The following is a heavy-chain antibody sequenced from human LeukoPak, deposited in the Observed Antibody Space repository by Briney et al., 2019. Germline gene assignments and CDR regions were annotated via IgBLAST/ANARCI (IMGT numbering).Heavy chain of an antibody. V-gene: IGHV3-74*01. D-gene: IGHD6-13*01. CDR1: GFTFSRYY. J-gene: IGHJ4*02. CDR3: TRVFVGDEYSSSGY. CDR2: INSDGRST. Sequence: GGSLRLSCAASGFTFSRYYMHWVRQAPGKGLVWVSRINSDGRSTTYADSVRGRFTVSRDNAKNTLYLQMNSLKVEDTAMYYCTRVFVGDEYSSSGYWGQGALVTVSS.